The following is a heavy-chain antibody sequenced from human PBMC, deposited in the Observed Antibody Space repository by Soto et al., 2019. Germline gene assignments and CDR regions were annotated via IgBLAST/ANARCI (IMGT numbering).Heavy chain of an antibody. CDR2: IYHSGST. CDR3: ARGRPDGARLDP. CDR1: GGSISSGDYY. Sequence: QVQLQESGPGLVKPSQTLSLTCTVSGGSISSGDYYWSWTRQPPGNGLEWIGYIYHSGSTYYNPSLRSRVTISVNTSKNQFSLKLSSVTAADTAVYYCARGRPDGARLDPWGQGTLVTVSS. D-gene: IGHD6-6*01. J-gene: IGHJ5*02. V-gene: IGHV4-30-4*01.